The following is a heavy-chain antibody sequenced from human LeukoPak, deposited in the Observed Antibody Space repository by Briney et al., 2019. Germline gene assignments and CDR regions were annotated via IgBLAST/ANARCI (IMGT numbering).Heavy chain of an antibody. D-gene: IGHD2-2*01. CDR1: GFTFSSYG. J-gene: IGHJ4*02. CDR3: AKVRPPLQYCSSTSCLGSFDY. Sequence: GGSLRLSCAASGFTFSSYGMHWVRQAPGKGLEWVAFIRYDGSNKYYADSVKGRFTISRDNSKNTLYLQMNSLRAEDKAVYYCAKVRPPLQYCSSTSCLGSFDYWGQGTLVTVSS. V-gene: IGHV3-30*02. CDR2: IRYDGSNK.